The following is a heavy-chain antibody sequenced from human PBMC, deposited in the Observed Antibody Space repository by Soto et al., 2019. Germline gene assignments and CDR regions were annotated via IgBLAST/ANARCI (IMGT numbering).Heavy chain of an antibody. Sequence: EVQLLQSGGGLVQPGGSLRLSCAASGFTFSNYAMSWLRQPPGKGLEWVSPISGSGDRTYYTDSVKGRFTISRDNSKNTLYLQMNSLRAEDSAVYYCVRERSGHSYADSWGQGTLVTVSS. CDR3: VRERSGHSYADS. CDR2: ISGSGDRT. CDR1: GFTFSNYA. D-gene: IGHD5-18*01. J-gene: IGHJ4*02. V-gene: IGHV3-23*01.